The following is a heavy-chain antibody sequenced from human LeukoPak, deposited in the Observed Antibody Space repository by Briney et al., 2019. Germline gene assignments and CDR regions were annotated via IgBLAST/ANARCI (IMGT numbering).Heavy chain of an antibody. D-gene: IGHD2-15*01. CDR3: AKDSWSGGSCPDY. CDR2: ISWNSGSI. J-gene: IGHJ4*02. CDR1: GFTFDDYA. V-gene: IGHV3-9*01. Sequence: GGSLRLSCAASGFTFDDYAMHWVRQAPGKGLEWVSGISWNSGSIGYADSVKGRFTISRDNARNSLYLQMNSLRAEVTALYYCAKDSWSGGSCPDYWGQGTLVTVSS.